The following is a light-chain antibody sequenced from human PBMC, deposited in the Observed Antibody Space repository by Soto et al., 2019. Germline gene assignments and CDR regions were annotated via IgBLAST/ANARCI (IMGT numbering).Light chain of an antibody. CDR1: QDIKNY. J-gene: IGKJ4*01. CDR3: QQFDSLPPT. CDR2: DAF. V-gene: IGKV1-33*01. Sequence: DIQMTQSPSSLSAFVGDSITITCQASQDIKNYLNWYQHKPGKAPKLLIYDAFKSDTGVPSRFRVSGSVTDFTFTINTLQPDDIATYFCQQFDSLPPTFGGGTRV.